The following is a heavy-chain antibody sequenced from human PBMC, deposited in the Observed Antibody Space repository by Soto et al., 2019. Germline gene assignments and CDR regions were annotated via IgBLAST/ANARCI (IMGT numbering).Heavy chain of an antibody. V-gene: IGHV3-23*01. CDR1: GFTFSSYA. CDR3: AKDWEFDWPNYYFDY. Sequence: LRLSCAASGFTFSSYAMSLVRQAPLKGLEWVSAISGDGSSTYFADSGKGRFTISRDNSKNTLYLQMNSLRAEDTAVYYCAKDWEFDWPNYYFDYWGQGTLVTVSS. J-gene: IGHJ4*02. CDR2: ISGDGSST. D-gene: IGHD3-9*01.